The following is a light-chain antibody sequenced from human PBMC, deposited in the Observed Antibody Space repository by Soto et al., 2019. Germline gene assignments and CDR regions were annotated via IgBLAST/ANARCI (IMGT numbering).Light chain of an antibody. V-gene: IGKV3-15*01. J-gene: IGKJ1*01. CDR3: QKYNSAPWT. Sequence: RGMTQSPATLSLAPGERVTLSCRASESVSTNLAWYQQKAGQAPGLLIYAASTRATGIPARFSGSGSGTDFTLTISSLQPEDVATYYCQKYNSAPWTFGQGTKVDI. CDR2: AAS. CDR1: ESVSTN.